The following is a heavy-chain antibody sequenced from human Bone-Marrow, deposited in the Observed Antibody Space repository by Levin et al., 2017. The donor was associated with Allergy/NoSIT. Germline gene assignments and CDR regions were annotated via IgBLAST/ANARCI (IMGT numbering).Heavy chain of an antibody. D-gene: IGHD1-26*01. J-gene: IGHJ4*01. CDR3: ARDAMGLMAATDN. V-gene: IGHV4-4*02. Sequence: SETLSLTCAVSGDSLSSNTWWTWVRQPPGKGLEWVGEILHTGSTHYSPSLRSRVAISMDKSKNQFSLRLTSVTAADTAVYYCARDAMGLMAATDNWGHGTLVTVSS. CDR2: ILHTGST. CDR1: GDSLSSNTW.